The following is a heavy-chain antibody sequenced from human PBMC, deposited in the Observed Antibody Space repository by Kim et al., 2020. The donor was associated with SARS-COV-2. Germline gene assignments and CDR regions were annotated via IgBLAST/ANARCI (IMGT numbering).Heavy chain of an antibody. D-gene: IGHD1-26*01. Sequence: SLKTRVTISVYTSQNQFSLKLSSVTAADTAVYYCARLLAYSGRYFDAFDLWGQGTMVTVSS. J-gene: IGHJ3*01. V-gene: IGHV4-39*01. CDR3: ARLLAYSGRYFDAFDL.